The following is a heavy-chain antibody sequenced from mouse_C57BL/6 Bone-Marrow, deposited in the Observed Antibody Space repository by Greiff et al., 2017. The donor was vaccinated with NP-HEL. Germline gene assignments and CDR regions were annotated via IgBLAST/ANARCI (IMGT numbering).Heavy chain of an antibody. Sequence: AASGIDFSRYWMSWVRRAPGKGLEWIGEINPDSSTINYAPSLKDKFIISRDNAKNTLYLQMSKVRSEDTALYYCARGDIYDGYYEFAYWGQGTLVTVSA. D-gene: IGHD2-3*01. CDR1: GIDFSRYW. V-gene: IGHV4-1*01. CDR2: INPDSSTI. J-gene: IGHJ3*01. CDR3: ARGDIYDGYYEFAY.